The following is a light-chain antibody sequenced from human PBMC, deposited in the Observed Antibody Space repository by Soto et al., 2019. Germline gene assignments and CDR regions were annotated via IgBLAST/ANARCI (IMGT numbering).Light chain of an antibody. V-gene: IGKV3-11*01. J-gene: IGKJ2*01. Sequence: EVVLTQSPVTLSLSPGERATLSCRASQSFRGLLAWYQQKPGQAPRLLIYDAYNRATGIPPRFSGSGSGTDFTLTISSLEPEDSAVYYCQQYYNWPPYTFGQGTKLQIE. CDR1: QSFRGL. CDR2: DAY. CDR3: QQYYNWPPYT.